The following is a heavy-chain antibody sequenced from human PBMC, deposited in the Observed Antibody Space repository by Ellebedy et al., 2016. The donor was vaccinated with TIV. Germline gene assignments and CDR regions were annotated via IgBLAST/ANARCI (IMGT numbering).Heavy chain of an antibody. CDR3: TTERLVVATIYYYYGMDV. CDR2: IKSKTDGGTT. Sequence: GESLKISCAASGFTFSNAWMSWVRQAPGKGLEWVGRIKSKTDGGTTDYAAPVKGRFTISRDDSKNTLYLQMNSLKTEDTAVYYCTTERLVVATIYYYYGMDVWGQGTTVTVSS. V-gene: IGHV3-15*01. D-gene: IGHD5-12*01. CDR1: GFTFSNAW. J-gene: IGHJ6*02.